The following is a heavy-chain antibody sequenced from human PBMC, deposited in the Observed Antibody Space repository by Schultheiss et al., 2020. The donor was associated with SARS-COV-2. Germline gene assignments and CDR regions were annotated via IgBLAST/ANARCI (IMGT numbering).Heavy chain of an antibody. D-gene: IGHD3-10*01. V-gene: IGHV3-48*01. CDR2: ISSSSSTI. J-gene: IGHJ6*02. Sequence: GGSLRLSCAASGFTFSSYSMNWVRQAPGKGLEWVSYISSSSSTIYYADSVKGRFTISRDNSKNTLYLQMNSLRAEDTAVYYCARDRYYYGSGSAKTSYYYYGMDVWGQGTTVTVSS. CDR1: GFTFSSYS. CDR3: ARDRYYYGSGSAKTSYYYYGMDV.